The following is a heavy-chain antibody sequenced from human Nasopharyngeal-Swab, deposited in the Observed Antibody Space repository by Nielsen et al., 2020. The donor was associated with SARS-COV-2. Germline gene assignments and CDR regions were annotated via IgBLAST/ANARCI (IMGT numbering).Heavy chain of an antibody. V-gene: IGHV3-9*01. J-gene: IGHJ6*03. CDR3: SKSRGYYYYMDV. CDR2: ISWNSGSI. D-gene: IGHD3-10*01. Sequence: WIRQPPGKGLEWVSGISWNSGSIGYADPVKGRFTISRDNAKNSLYLQMNSLRAEDTALYYCSKSRGYYYYMDVWGKGTTVTVSS.